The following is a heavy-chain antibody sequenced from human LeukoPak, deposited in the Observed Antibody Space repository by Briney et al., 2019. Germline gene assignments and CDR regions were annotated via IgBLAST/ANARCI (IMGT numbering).Heavy chain of an antibody. CDR1: GFTFSVSA. D-gene: IGHD3-22*01. Sequence: PGGSLRLSCAASGFTFSVSAMHWVRQASGKGLEWVGRIRSKANSYATTYAASVRGRFTISRDDSKNTAYLQMNSLKTEDTAVYHCATRGYHYDSSGYSWGQGTMVTVSS. J-gene: IGHJ3*01. CDR2: IRSKANSYAT. CDR3: ATRGYHYDSSGYS. V-gene: IGHV3-73*01.